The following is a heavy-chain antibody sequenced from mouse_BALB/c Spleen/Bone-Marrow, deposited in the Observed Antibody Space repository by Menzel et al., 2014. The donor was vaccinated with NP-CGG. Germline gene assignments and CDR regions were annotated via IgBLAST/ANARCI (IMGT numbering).Heavy chain of an antibody. CDR1: GFTFSSFG. D-gene: IGHD1-1*01. J-gene: IGHJ2*01. CDR3: ARRYYGSSFSYFDY. V-gene: IGHV5-17*02. Sequence: VHVKQSGGGLAQPGGSRKLSCAASGFTFSSFGMHWVRQAPEKGLEWVAYISSGSSTIYYTDTVRGRFTISRDNPKNTLFLQMTSLRSEDTAMYYCARRYYGSSFSYFDYWGQGTTLTVSS. CDR2: ISSGSSTI.